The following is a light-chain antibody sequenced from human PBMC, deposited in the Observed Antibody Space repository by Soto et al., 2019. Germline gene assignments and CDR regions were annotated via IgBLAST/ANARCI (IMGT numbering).Light chain of an antibody. CDR3: QVWDSGSDHVV. V-gene: IGLV3-21*04. J-gene: IGLJ2*01. CDR2: YDS. CDR1: NIGSKS. Sequence: SSELTQPPSVSVAPGKTARITCGGNNIGSKSVHWYQQKSGQAPVVVIYYDSDRPSGIPERFSGSNSGNTATLTISRVEAGDEADYYCQVWDSGSDHVVFGGGTKLTVL.